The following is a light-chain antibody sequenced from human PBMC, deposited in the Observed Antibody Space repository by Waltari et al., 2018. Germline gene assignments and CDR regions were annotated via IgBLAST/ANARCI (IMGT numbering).Light chain of an antibody. Sequence: DIVMTQSPDSLALSLGERATINRTSRQSLFYSSTKTNSLAWYQQKPGPPPKLLIYWASARESGVPDRFSGSGSGTDFTLTISTLQAEDVAVYYCQQYYDIPYTFGRGTKLEIQ. J-gene: IGKJ2*01. V-gene: IGKV4-1*01. CDR3: QQYYDIPYT. CDR1: QSLFYSSTKTNS. CDR2: WAS.